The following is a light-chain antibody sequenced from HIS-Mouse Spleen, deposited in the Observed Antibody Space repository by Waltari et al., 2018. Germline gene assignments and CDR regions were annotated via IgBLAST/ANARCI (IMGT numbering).Light chain of an antibody. Sequence: SYELTQPPSVSVSPGQTARITCSGDPLPKKSAYWYQQKSGQAPWLVIYEDSKRPSGIPERFSGSSSGTMATLTISGAQVEDEADYYCYSTDSSGNHRVFGGGTKLTVL. CDR3: YSTDSSGNHRV. CDR2: EDS. J-gene: IGLJ2*01. CDR1: PLPKKS. V-gene: IGLV3-10*01.